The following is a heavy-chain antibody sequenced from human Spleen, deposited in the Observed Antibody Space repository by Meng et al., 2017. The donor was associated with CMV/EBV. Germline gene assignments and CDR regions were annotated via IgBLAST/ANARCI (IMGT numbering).Heavy chain of an antibody. Sequence: GESLKISCAASGFTFSSYAMSWVRQAPGKGLEWVSGINWNGGSIDYADSVKGRFTISRDNAKNSLYLQMNSLRADDTAFYFCARGVGSYLASNFDFWGQGTLVTVSS. CDR2: INWNGGSI. D-gene: IGHD1-26*01. V-gene: IGHV3-20*04. CDR3: ARGVGSYLASNFDF. J-gene: IGHJ4*02. CDR1: GFTFSSYA.